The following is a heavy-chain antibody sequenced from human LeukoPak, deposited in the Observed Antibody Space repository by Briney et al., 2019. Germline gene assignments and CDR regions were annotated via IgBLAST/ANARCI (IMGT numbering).Heavy chain of an antibody. V-gene: IGHV3-30*03. CDR1: GFTFSSYD. Sequence: GTSLRLSCAASGFTFSSYDMHWVRQAPGKGLEWVAFIAYDGSNKYYADSVKGRFTSSRDNSKNTLYLQMNSLRGEDTAVYYCARDRIAAVGHWRWFDPWGQGTLVTVSS. CDR3: ARDRIAAVGHWRWFDP. D-gene: IGHD6-25*01. J-gene: IGHJ5*02. CDR2: IAYDGSNK.